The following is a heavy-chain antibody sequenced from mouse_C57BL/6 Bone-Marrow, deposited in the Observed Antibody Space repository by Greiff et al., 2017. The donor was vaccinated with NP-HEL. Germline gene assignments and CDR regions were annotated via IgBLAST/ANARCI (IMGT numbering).Heavy chain of an antibody. CDR1: GYTFTSYW. J-gene: IGHJ1*03. Sequence: QVQLQQSGAELVKPGASVKMSCKASGYTFTSYWITWVKQRPGQGLEWIGDIYPGSGSTNYNEKFKSKATLTVDTSSSTAYMQLSSLTSEDSAVYYCASYYGSSPGWYFDVWGTGTTVTVSS. V-gene: IGHV1-55*01. D-gene: IGHD1-1*01. CDR2: IYPGSGST. CDR3: ASYYGSSPGWYFDV.